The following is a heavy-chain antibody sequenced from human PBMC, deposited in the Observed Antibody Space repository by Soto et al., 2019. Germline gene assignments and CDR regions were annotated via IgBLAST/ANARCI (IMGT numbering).Heavy chain of an antibody. CDR1: GFTFSSYA. J-gene: IGHJ4*02. Sequence: EGSLRLSCAASGFTFSSYAMSWVRQAPGKGLEWVSAISGSGGSTYYADSVKGRFTISRDNSKNTLYLQMNSLRAEDTAVYYCAKDSPKYSSSSRYGYWGQGTLVTVSS. CDR3: AKDSPKYSSSSRYGY. V-gene: IGHV3-23*01. D-gene: IGHD6-6*01. CDR2: ISGSGGST.